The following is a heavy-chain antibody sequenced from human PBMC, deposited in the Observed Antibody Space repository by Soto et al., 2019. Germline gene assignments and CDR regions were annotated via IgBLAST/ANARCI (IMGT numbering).Heavy chain of an antibody. CDR1: GYTFSFDY. J-gene: IGHJ4*02. V-gene: IGHV1-46*01. CDR2: INPDGGAT. CDR3: AKGRRNTF. D-gene: IGHD3-10*01. Sequence: QVQLLQSGAEVKKPGASVKISCTASGYTFSFDYLSWVRRAPGQGLQWMGKINPDGGATTYAQSFQGRVSFTSGASTGTVHMELTSLTSDDTAVYYCAKGRRNTFWGQGPLVSFSS.